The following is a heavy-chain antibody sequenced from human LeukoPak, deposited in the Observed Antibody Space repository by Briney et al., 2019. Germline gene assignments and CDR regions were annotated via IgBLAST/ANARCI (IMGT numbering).Heavy chain of an antibody. CDR3: AKDLTDYYDRNAFDI. D-gene: IGHD3-22*01. CDR1: GFTFSSYG. V-gene: IGHV3-23*01. J-gene: IGHJ3*02. Sequence: GGSLRLSCAASGFTFSSYGMSWVRQAPGKGLEWVSAISGSGGSTYYADSVKGRFTISRDNSKNTLYLQMNSLRAEDTAVYYCAKDLTDYYDRNAFDIWGQGTMVTVSS. CDR2: ISGSGGST.